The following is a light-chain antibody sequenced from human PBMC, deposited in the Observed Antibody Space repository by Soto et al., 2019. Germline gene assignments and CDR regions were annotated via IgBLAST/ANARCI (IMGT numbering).Light chain of an antibody. Sequence: EIVLTQSPGTLSLSPGERATLSCRASQSVSRSYLAWYQHKPGQAPRLLIYGASSRDTGIPDRFSGSGSRTDFTLTISRLEPEEFAVYYCQQYGSSLWMFGQGTKVEIK. J-gene: IGKJ1*01. CDR3: QQYGSSLWM. V-gene: IGKV3-20*01. CDR1: QSVSRSY. CDR2: GAS.